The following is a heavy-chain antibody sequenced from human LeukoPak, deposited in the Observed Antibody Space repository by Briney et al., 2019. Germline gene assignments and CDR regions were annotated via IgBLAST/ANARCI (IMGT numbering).Heavy chain of an antibody. J-gene: IGHJ4*02. CDR3: ARSNRGYSYIIDY. V-gene: IGHV4-59*08. D-gene: IGHD5-18*01. CDR1: GGSISSYY. CDR2: IYYSGST. Sequence: SETLSLTCTVSGGSISSYYWSWIRQPPGKGLEWIGYIYYSGSTNYNPSLKSRVTISVDTSKNQSSLKLSSVTAADTAVYYCARSNRGYSYIIDYWGQGTLVTVSS.